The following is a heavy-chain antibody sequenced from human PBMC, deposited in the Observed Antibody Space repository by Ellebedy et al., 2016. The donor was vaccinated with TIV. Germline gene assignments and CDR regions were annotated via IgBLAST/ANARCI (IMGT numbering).Heavy chain of an antibody. CDR2: ISGGGDRT. V-gene: IGHV3-23*01. Sequence: GGSLRLXXAASGFTFSSCAMNWVRQAPGKGLEWVSSISGGGDRTNYADSVKGRFTISRDNSKNTLYLQMNSLSAEDTAVYYCAKRHSGSYRELDHWGQGTLVTVSS. CDR3: AKRHSGSYRELDH. D-gene: IGHD1-26*01. J-gene: IGHJ4*02. CDR1: GFTFSSCA.